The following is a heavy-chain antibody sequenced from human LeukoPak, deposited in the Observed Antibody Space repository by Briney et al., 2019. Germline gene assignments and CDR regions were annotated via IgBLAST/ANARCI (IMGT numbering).Heavy chain of an antibody. CDR1: GFTFSSYG. CDR3: ARDSGLRLGELSLGY. D-gene: IGHD3-16*02. J-gene: IGHJ4*02. V-gene: IGHV3-33*01. Sequence: SLRLSXAASGFTFSSYGMHWVRQAPGKGLEWVAVIWYDGSNKYHVDSVKGRFTISRDNSKNTLYLQMSSLRPEDTAVYYCARDSGLRLGELSLGYWGQGTLVTVSS. CDR2: IWYDGSNK.